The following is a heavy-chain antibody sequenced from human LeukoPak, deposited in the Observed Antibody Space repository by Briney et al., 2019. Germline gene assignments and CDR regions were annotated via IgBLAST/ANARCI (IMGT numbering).Heavy chain of an antibody. CDR2: ISPSGGST. CDR3: ARQSRPLYFDY. J-gene: IGHJ4*02. Sequence: ASVKVSCKAFGYTFTSNYMHWVRQAPGQGPEWMGVISPSGGSTTYAQKSQGRVTLTRDMSTSTDYLELSSLRSEDTAVYYCARQSRPLYFDYWGQGTLVTVSS. V-gene: IGHV1-46*01. D-gene: IGHD6-13*01. CDR1: GYTFTSNY.